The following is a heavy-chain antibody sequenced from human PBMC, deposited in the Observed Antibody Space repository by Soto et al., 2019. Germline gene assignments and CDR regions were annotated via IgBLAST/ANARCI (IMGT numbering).Heavy chain of an antibody. J-gene: IGHJ6*02. V-gene: IGHV3-53*01. CDR1: GFTVSSNY. CDR3: ARDPMDLHSYYYCMDV. D-gene: IGHD2-2*03. CDR2: IYSGGST. Sequence: GGTLRLSCAASGFTVSSNYMSWVRQAPGKGLEWVSGIYSGGSTYYADSVKSRFTISRDNSKNTLYLQMNSLKAEDTAVYYCARDPMDLHSYYYCMDVWGRGTTVTVSS.